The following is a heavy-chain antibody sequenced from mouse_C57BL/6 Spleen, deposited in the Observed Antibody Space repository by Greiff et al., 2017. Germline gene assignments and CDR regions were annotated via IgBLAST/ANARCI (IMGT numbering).Heavy chain of an antibody. Sequence: VQLQQSGAELVRPGASVTLSCKASGYTFTDYEMHWVKQTPVHGLEWIGAIDPETGGTAYNQKFKGKAILTADKSSSTAYMELRSLTSEDSAVYYCTRSSTTVGYFDCWGQGTTLTVSS. V-gene: IGHV1-15*01. CDR1: GYTFTDYE. J-gene: IGHJ2*01. CDR2: IDPETGGT. CDR3: TRSSTTVGYFDC. D-gene: IGHD1-1*01.